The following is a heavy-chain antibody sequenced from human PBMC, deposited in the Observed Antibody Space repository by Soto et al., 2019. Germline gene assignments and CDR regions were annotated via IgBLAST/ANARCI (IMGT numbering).Heavy chain of an antibody. CDR3: ASGIQLWLRRINNGYSG. Sequence: QVQLVQSGAEVKKPESSVKVSCKAPGGTFSTYAISWVRQAPGQGLEWMGGIIPMFGTANYAQRFQDRVTITAAESTSTVYMGLSSLRSEDTAVYFCASGIQLWLRRINNGYSGWGQGTLVTVSS. CDR2: IIPMFGTA. D-gene: IGHD5-18*01. CDR1: GGTFSTYA. J-gene: IGHJ4*02. V-gene: IGHV1-69*12.